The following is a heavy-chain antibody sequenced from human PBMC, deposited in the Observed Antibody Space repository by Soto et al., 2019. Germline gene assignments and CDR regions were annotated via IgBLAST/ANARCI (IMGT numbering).Heavy chain of an antibody. CDR1: GLTFSSDW. CDR2: IKEDGGEI. J-gene: IGHJ6*02. CDR3: ARGRYGSSPQRYYYYGLDV. V-gene: IGHV3-7*05. D-gene: IGHD6-19*01. Sequence: GGSLRLSCAASGLTFSSDWMNWVRQAPGKGLEWVANIKEDGGEIYYMDSVKGRFTISRDNAKNSLYLQMNSLRAEDTAVYYCARGRYGSSPQRYYYYGLDVWGLGTTVTVSS.